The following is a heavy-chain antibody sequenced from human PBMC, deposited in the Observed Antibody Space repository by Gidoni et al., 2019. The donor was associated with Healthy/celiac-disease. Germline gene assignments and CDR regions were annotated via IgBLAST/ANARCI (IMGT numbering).Heavy chain of an antibody. CDR2: ISSSSSYI. CDR3: ARDPPLTGDQRAYRGDAFDI. J-gene: IGHJ3*02. V-gene: IGHV3-21*01. Sequence: EVQLVESGGGMVKPGGSLRLSYSASGCNFISYSMNWFRQAPGKSLEWVSSISSSSSYIYYADSVKGRFTISRDNAKNSLYLQMNSLRAEDTAVYYCARDPPLTGDQRAYRGDAFDIWGQGTMVTVSS. CDR1: GCNFISYS. D-gene: IGHD7-27*01.